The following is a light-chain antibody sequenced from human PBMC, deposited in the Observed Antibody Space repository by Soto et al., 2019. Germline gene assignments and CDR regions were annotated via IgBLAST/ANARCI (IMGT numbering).Light chain of an antibody. CDR2: VTS. Sequence: IQLTQSPSSLSASVGDRVTLTGRASQGMSSYLAWYQQKPGKAPKLLIYVTSTLQTGVPSRFSGSRSGADFTLTISSLQPEDSATYYCQQYKSYWTFGQGTKVDIK. J-gene: IGKJ1*01. CDR1: QGMSSY. V-gene: IGKV1-9*01. CDR3: QQYKSYWT.